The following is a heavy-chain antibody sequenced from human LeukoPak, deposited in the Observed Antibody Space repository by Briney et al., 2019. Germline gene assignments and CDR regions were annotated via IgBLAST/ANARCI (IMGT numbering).Heavy chain of an antibody. CDR2: INPNSGGT. D-gene: IGHD3-10*01. J-gene: IGHJ6*04. V-gene: IGHV1-2*02. CDR3: ARVVREIYYGSGSYSMDV. CDR1: GYTFTGYY. Sequence: ASVKVSCKASGYTFTGYYMHWVRQAPGQGLEWMGWINPNSGGTNYAQKFQGRVTMTRDTSISTAYMELSRLRSDDTAVYYCARVVREIYYGSGSYSMDVWGKGTTVTISS.